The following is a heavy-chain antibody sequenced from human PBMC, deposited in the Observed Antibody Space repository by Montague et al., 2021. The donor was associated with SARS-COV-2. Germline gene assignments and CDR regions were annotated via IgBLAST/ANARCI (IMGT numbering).Heavy chain of an antibody. CDR2: IYHSGNS. CDR1: GGFISTSY. V-gene: IGHV4-59*12. Sequence: SETLSLTCTAPGGFISTSYWNWIRQPPGKGLEWIGYIYHSGNSNYNPSLKSRVSMSVDKSWNQVSLRLTSVTAADTAIYYCARKGSGRSGLAYWGQGTLVTVSS. CDR3: ARKGSGRSGLAY. J-gene: IGHJ4*02. D-gene: IGHD1-26*01.